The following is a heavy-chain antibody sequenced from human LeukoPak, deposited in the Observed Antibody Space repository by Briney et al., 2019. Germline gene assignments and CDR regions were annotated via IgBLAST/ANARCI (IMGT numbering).Heavy chain of an antibody. V-gene: IGHV3-49*04. Sequence: PGRSLRLSCSASGFTFGDYGLTWVRQAPGKGLEWIGFIRIQGYGGTTEYPASVKGRFTVSRDDFKSIAYLQMNSLKTEDTAVYYCARSGPHYHDSSTYDYWGQGALVTVSS. CDR3: ARSGPHYHDSSTYDY. CDR1: GFTFGDYG. D-gene: IGHD3-22*01. CDR2: IRIQGYGGTT. J-gene: IGHJ4*02.